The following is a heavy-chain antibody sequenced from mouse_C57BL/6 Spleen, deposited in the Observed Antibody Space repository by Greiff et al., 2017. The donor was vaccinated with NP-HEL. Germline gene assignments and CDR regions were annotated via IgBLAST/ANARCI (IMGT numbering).Heavy chain of an antibody. V-gene: IGHV5-16*01. Sequence: EVKVVESEGGLVQPGSSMKLSCTASGFTFSDYYMAWVRQVPEKGLEWVANINYDGSSTYYLDSLKSRFIISRDNAKNILYLQMSSLKSEDTATYYCARGAGPSRDYFDYWGQGTTLTVSS. D-gene: IGHD3-1*01. J-gene: IGHJ2*01. CDR2: INYDGSST. CDR1: GFTFSDYY. CDR3: ARGAGPSRDYFDY.